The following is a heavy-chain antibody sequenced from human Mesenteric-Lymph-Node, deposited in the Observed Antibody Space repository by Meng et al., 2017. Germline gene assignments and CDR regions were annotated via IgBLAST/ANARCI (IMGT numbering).Heavy chain of an antibody. CDR1: GFTFSTYA. Sequence: EVQRLESGGGLVQLGGSLRLSCAASGFTFSTYAMSWVRQAPGKGLEWVSTISGSGGSTYYADSVKGRFTISRDNSKNTLYLQMNSLRAEDTAVYYCAKPPADGYNYVDYWGQGTLVTVSS. V-gene: IGHV3-23*01. D-gene: IGHD5-24*01. J-gene: IGHJ4*02. CDR3: AKPPADGYNYVDY. CDR2: ISGSGGST.